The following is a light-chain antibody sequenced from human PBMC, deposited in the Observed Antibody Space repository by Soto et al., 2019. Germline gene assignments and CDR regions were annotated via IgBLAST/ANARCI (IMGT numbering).Light chain of an antibody. J-gene: IGKJ5*01. V-gene: IGKV3-20*01. CDR1: QSVRSGY. Sequence: DIVLTQSPGTLSLSPGDSGTLTCRASQSVRSGYLAWYQQKPGQAPRLLIYAASSRAAGSPDRFSGSGSGTDFSLTISRLEADDFAVYYCQQYESAPLTFGQGTRLDIK. CDR3: QQYESAPLT. CDR2: AAS.